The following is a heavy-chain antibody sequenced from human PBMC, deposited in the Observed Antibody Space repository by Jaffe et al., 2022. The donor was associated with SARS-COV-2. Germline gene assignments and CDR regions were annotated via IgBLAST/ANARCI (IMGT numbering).Heavy chain of an antibody. CDR2: IGTSGGAT. J-gene: IGHJ4*02. Sequence: EVQLVESGGGLVQPGGSLRLSCSASGFTFSSSAMSWVRQAPGKGLEWVSSIGTSGGATYYADSVKGRFTISRDNSKNTLYLQMNSLKDEDTAVYYCAQLTSLWGQGSLVTVSS. D-gene: IGHD2-2*01. CDR1: GFTFSSSA. CDR3: AQLTSL. V-gene: IGHV3-23*04.